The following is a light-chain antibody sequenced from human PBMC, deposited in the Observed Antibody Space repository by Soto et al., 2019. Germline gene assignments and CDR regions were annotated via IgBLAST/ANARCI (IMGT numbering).Light chain of an antibody. V-gene: IGKV1-5*01. CDR1: QSISGW. J-gene: IGKJ3*01. Sequence: DIQMTQSPSTLSASVGDRVTITCRASQSISGWLAWYQQRPGKAPKLLIYDASSLESGVPSRFSGSVSGTEFTLTIGGLQPDDFATYYCQQYSGYSLFSFGPGTIVDIK. CDR2: DAS. CDR3: QQYSGYSLFS.